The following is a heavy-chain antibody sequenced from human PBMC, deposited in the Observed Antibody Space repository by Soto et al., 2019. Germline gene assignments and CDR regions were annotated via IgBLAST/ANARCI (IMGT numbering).Heavy chain of an antibody. CDR2: ILPIFATA. D-gene: IGHD2-2*01. CDR1: GGTFNNYV. V-gene: IGHV1-69*06. J-gene: IGHJ4*02. CDR3: AGRCDSTTCLGHFDY. Sequence: QVQLVPSGAEVKKPGSSVKVSCKASGGTFNNYVVNWVRQAPGHGPEWMGGILPIFATANYAQKFQCRVTITADKGTSTAYMELTRLRNEETAVYYCAGRCDSTTCLGHFDYWGQGTLV.